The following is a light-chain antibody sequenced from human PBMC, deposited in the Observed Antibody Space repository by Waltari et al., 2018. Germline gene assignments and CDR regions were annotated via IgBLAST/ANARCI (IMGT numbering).Light chain of an antibody. J-gene: IGKJ3*01. CDR3: QQYDVLQYT. V-gene: IGKV1-33*01. CDR2: DAS. CDR1: QDITNC. Sequence: DIQMTQSPSSLSASVGDRDTITCQASQDITNCLNWYQQKPGQAPKLLIYDASNLKTGVPSRFSGRGFGTDFTFTISSLQPEDVATYYCQQYDVLQYTFGPGTKVNLK.